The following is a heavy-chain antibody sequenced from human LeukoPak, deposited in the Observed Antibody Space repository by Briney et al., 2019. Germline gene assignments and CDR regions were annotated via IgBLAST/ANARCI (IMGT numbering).Heavy chain of an antibody. J-gene: IGHJ4*02. V-gene: IGHV3-7*01. CDR2: IKQDGSEK. Sequence: SGGSLRLSCAASGFTFSDFWMTWARQAPGKGLEWVANIKQDGSEKYYVDSVKGRFTISRDNAKNSLYLQMNSLRAEDTAVYYCARGQIGPWRDTAMPPGYWGQGTLVTVSS. CDR1: GFTFSDFW. D-gene: IGHD5-18*01. CDR3: ARGQIGPWRDTAMPPGY.